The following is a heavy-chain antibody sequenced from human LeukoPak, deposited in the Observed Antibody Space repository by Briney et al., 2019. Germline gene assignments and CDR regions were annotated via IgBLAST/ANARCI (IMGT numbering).Heavy chain of an antibody. CDR2: ISGSGGST. V-gene: IGHV3-23*01. CDR3: AKVSGFQVGYYDSSGHRPDY. J-gene: IGHJ4*02. Sequence: GGSLRLSCAASGFTFSSYAMSWVRQAPGKGLEWVSAISGSGGSTYYADSVKGRFTISRDNSKNTLYLQMNSLRAEDTAVYYCAKVSGFQVGYYDSSGHRPDYWGQGTLVTVSS. CDR1: GFTFSSYA. D-gene: IGHD3-22*01.